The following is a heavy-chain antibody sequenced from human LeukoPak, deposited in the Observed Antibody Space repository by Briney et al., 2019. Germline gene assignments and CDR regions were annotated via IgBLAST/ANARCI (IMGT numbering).Heavy chain of an antibody. J-gene: IGHJ4*02. CDR3: ARDRSSGWYYFDY. CDR2: ISYDGSNK. Sequence: PGRSLRPSCAASGFTFSSYAMHWVRQAPGKGLEWVAVISYDGSNKYYADSVKGRFTISRDNSKNTLYLQMNSLRAEDTAVYYCARDRSSGWYYFDYWGQGTLVTVSS. CDR1: GFTFSSYA. V-gene: IGHV3-30*04. D-gene: IGHD6-19*01.